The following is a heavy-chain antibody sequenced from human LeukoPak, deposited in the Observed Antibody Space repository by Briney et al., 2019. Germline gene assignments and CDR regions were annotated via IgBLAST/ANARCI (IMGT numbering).Heavy chain of an antibody. CDR1: GGSISSYY. D-gene: IGHD2-2*01. J-gene: IGHJ6*03. Sequence: PSETLSLTCTVSGGSISSYYWSWIRQPPGKGLEWIGYIYYSGSTNYNPSLKSRVTISVDTSKNQFSLKMSSVTAADTAVYYCARAVVVVPAAIGDTDCYMDVWGKGTTVTVSS. CDR3: ARAVVVVPAAIGDTDCYMDV. CDR2: IYYSGST. V-gene: IGHV4-59*01.